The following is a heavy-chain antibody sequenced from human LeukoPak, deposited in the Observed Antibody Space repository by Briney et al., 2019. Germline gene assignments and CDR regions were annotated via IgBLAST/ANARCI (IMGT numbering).Heavy chain of an antibody. CDR2: IIHSGST. D-gene: IGHD5-18*01. CDR1: ARSFSGYY. Sequence: SETLSLTRALYARSFSGYYWRWIRHHPGEWREWLGEIIHSGSTNYNPYFKRQVRISVDTSKNQFSLKLSSVTAADTAVYYCARGQRRYVDTAMVQAFDPWGQGRLVTVSS. J-gene: IGHJ5*02. V-gene: IGHV4-34*01. CDR3: ARGQRRYVDTAMVQAFDP.